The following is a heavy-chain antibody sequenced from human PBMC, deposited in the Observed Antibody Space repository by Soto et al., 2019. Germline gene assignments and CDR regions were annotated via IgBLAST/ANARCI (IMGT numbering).Heavy chain of an antibody. D-gene: IGHD5-18*01. CDR2: IYSGGST. V-gene: IGHV3-53*01. CDR3: ARGGDGYSLDAFDI. CDR1: GFTVSSNY. Sequence: GGSLRLSCAASGFTVSSNYMSWVRQAPGKGLEWVSVIYSGGSTYYADSVKGRFTISRDNSKNTLYLQMNSLRAEDTAVYYCARGGDGYSLDAFDIWGQGKMVTVSS. J-gene: IGHJ3*02.